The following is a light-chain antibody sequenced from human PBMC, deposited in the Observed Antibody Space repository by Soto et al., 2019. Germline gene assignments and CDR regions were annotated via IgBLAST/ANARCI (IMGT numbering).Light chain of an antibody. CDR1: SSDIGVYNY. V-gene: IGLV2-11*01. CDR2: DVS. Sequence: QSALTQPPSVSGSPGQSVTISCTGTSSDIGVYNYVSWYQQLPGKAPKLMIYDVSKRPSGVPDRFSGSNSGNTASLTISGLQAEDEADYYCCSYAGTTHVFGTGTKLTVL. CDR3: CSYAGTTHV. J-gene: IGLJ1*01.